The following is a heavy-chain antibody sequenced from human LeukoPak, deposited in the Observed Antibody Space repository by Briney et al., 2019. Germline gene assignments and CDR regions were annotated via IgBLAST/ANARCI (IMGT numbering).Heavy chain of an antibody. CDR1: GGSMSGYF. Sequence: SETLSLTCTVSGGSMSGYFWNWIRQPPGKGLEWVGYFSSSGNTNYNPSLKSRVTTSVDTSKNHFSLKLTSVTATDTAMYYCAGSGGGLQFDIWGQGTMVTVSS. CDR3: AGSGGGLQFDI. V-gene: IGHV4-59*01. CDR2: FSSSGNT. J-gene: IGHJ3*02. D-gene: IGHD3-16*01.